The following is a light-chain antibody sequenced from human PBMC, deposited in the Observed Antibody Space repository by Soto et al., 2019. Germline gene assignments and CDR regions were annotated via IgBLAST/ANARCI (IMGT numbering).Light chain of an antibody. CDR2: YAS. J-gene: IGKJ1*01. Sequence: EIVMTQSPATLSVSPGEMVTLYFSASQSVMNNLALYQHKPGQAPRLLISYASTGATVNPARFTVSGYGTDFALTISRLEPQDFAVYHCQQYGNSPWTFGQGTKVDI. V-gene: IGKV3-15*01. CDR1: QSVMNN. CDR3: QQYGNSPWT.